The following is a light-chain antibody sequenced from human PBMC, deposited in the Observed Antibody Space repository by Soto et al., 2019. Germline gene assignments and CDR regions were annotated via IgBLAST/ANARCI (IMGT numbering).Light chain of an antibody. J-gene: IGKJ1*01. V-gene: IGKV4-1*01. CDR3: XQYYTXPRT. CDR2: WAS. Sequence: DIVMTQSPDSLAVSLGERATVNCKSGQSVLYSSDNRNYLAWYQQKPGQSPKLLISWASTRESGXXXRXSGXXXXXXXXXXXXXLQAEDVAVYFCXQYYTXPRTFGQGTKVEIK. CDR1: QSVLYSSDNRNY.